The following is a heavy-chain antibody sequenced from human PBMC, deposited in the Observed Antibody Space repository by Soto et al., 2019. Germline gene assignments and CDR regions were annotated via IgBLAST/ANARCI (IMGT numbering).Heavy chain of an antibody. D-gene: IGHD6-19*01. J-gene: IGHJ5*02. CDR3: EKDQLSVAGLNWFDP. V-gene: IGHV3-23*01. CDR2: ISGSGGST. CDR1: GFTFSSYV. Sequence: EVQLLESGGGLVQPGGSLRLSCAASGFTFSSYVMSWVRQAPGKGLEWVSVISGSGGSTYYADSVKGRFTISRDNSKNTLYLQMNSLRAEDTAVYYCEKDQLSVAGLNWFDPWGQGTLVTVSS.